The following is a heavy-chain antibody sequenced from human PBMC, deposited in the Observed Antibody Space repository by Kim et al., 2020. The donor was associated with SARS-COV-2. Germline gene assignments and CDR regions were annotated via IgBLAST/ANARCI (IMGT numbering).Heavy chain of an antibody. J-gene: IGHJ4*02. CDR2: GST. D-gene: IGHD6-25*01. CDR3: ARGGTPALFY. Sequence: GSTNYTPSLKSRVTISVDTSKNQFSLRLSSVTAADTAMYYCARGGTPALFYWGQGTLVTVSS. V-gene: IGHV4-34*01.